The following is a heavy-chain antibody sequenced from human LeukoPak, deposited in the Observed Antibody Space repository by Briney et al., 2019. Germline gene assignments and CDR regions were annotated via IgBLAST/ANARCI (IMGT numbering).Heavy chain of an antibody. V-gene: IGHV3-23*01. CDR2: ISGNGDST. J-gene: IGHJ5*01. CDR1: GFTFSSYA. CDR3: AKSTAVTGRWFDS. Sequence: GGSPRLSCAASGFTFSSYAMTWVRQAPGKGLEWVSGISGNGDSTFYADSVKGRFTISRDNSKNTLYLQMNSLRAEDTAVYYCAKSTAVTGRWFDSWGQGTLVTVSS. D-gene: IGHD6-19*01.